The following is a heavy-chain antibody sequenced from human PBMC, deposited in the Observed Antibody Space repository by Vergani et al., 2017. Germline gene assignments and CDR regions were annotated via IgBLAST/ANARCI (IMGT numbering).Heavy chain of an antibody. CDR1: GYTLTELS. D-gene: IGHD6-19*01. CDR3: ATDLPSSSGWYRRFDP. CDR2: FDPEDGET. V-gene: IGHV1-24*01. J-gene: IGHJ5*02. Sequence: QVQLVQSGAEVKKPGASVKVSCKVSGYTLTELSMHWVRQAPGKGLEWVGGFDPEDGETIYAQKFQGRVTMTEDTSTDTAYMELSSLRSEDTAVYYCATDLPSSSGWYRRFDPWGQGTLVTVSS.